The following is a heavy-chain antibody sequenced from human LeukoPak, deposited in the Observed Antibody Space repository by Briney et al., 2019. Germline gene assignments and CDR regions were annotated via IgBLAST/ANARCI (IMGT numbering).Heavy chain of an antibody. D-gene: IGHD3-22*01. CDR3: ARGADYYDSSGYYYESAFDI. V-gene: IGHV4-39*01. CDR2: IYFSGST. Sequence: SETLSLTCTVSGGSISSSSYYWGWIRQPPGKGLGWIGCIYFSGSTYYHPSLKSRVTISVDTSKNQFSLKLSSVTAADTAVYHCARGADYYDSSGYYYESAFDIWGQGTMVTVSS. CDR1: GGSISSSSYY. J-gene: IGHJ3*02.